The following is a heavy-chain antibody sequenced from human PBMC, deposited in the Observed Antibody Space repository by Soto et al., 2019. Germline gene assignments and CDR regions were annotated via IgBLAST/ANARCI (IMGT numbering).Heavy chain of an antibody. J-gene: IGHJ4*02. CDR2: ISYGGSS. V-gene: IGHV4-30-4*03. CDR3: EGAKSQPSGKMFY. CDR1: GGSIGGGDYY. Sequence: SETLSLTCIVSGGSIGGGDYYWSWIRQLPGKGLEWIGYISYGGSSYYNPSLKSRLTISVDTSKNQFSLKLSSVTAADTAIYYCEGAKSQPSGKMFYWGQGTQVTVSS. D-gene: IGHD6-13*01.